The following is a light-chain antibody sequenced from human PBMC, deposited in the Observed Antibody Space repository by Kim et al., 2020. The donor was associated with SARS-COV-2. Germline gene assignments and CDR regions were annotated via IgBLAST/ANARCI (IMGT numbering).Light chain of an antibody. J-gene: IGLJ3*02. CDR2: LNSDGSH. V-gene: IGLV4-69*01. Sequence: SVKLTCTLSSGHSRYAIAWHQQQPEKGPRYLMKLNSDGSHSKGDGIPDRFSGSSSGAERYLTISSLQSEDEADYYCQTWGTGIHWVFGGGTQLTVL. CDR1: SGHSRYA. CDR3: QTWGTGIHWV.